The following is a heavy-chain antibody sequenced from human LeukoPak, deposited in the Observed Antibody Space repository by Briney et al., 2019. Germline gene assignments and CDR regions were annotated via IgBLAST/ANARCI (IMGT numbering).Heavy chain of an antibody. D-gene: IGHD3-22*01. CDR3: AKVGAYYYDSSGYYLWPLDY. CDR1: GFTFSSYG. V-gene: IGHV3-30*02. CDR2: IRYDGSNK. J-gene: IGHJ4*02. Sequence: PGGSLRLSCAASGFTFSSYGMHWVRQAPGKGLEWVAFIRYDGSNKYYADSVKGRFTISRDNSKNSLYLQMNSLRTEDTALYYCAKVGAYYYDSSGYYLWPLDYWGQGTLVTVSS.